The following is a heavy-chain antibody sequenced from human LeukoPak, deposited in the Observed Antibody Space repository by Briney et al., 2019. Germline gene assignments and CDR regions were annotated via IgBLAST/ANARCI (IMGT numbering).Heavy chain of an antibody. CDR2: ITRSSTST. V-gene: IGHV3-21*01. CDR1: GFTFSSYG. Sequence: GGSLRLSCAASGFTFSSYGMHWVRQAPGKGLEWVSSITRSSTSTYYTDSVRGRFTISRDNAKNSLYLQMNSLRAEDTAVYYCARDNWNDAPGGFDPWGQGTLVTVSS. J-gene: IGHJ5*02. D-gene: IGHD1-20*01. CDR3: ARDNWNDAPGGFDP.